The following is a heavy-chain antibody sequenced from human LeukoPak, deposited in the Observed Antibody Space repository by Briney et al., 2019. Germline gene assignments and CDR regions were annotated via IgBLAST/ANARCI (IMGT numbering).Heavy chain of an antibody. V-gene: IGHV3-23*01. CDR1: GFTFSSYA. D-gene: IGHD2-8*01. CDR3: ARGDCTIGAVCSSLLDH. CDR2: INGGGGST. J-gene: IGHJ4*02. Sequence: GGSLRLSCVGSGFTFSSYAMNWVRQAPGKGLEWVSTINGGGGSTYYADSVQGRFTISRDNSRNTVYLQMNNLRAEDTAVYYCARGDCTIGAVCSSLLDHWGRGTLVTVSS.